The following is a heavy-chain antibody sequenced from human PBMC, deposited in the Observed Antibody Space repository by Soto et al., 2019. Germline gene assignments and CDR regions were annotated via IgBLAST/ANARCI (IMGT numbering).Heavy chain of an antibody. J-gene: IGHJ6*02. CDR3: ARAIAALGLNYYYGMDV. Sequence: QLQLQESGSGLVKPSQTLSLTCAVSGGSISSGGYSWSWIRQPPGKGLEWIGYIYHSGSTYYNPSLKSRVTISVDRSKYQFSLKLSSVTAADTAVYYCARAIAALGLNYYYGMDVWGQGTTVTVSS. CDR2: IYHSGST. D-gene: IGHD6-6*01. V-gene: IGHV4-30-2*01. CDR1: GGSISSGGYS.